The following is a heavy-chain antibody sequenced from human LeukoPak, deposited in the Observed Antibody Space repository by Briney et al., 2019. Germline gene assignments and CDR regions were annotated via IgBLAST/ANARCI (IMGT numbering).Heavy chain of an antibody. D-gene: IGHD7-27*01. CDR2: INEDGSEK. CDR1: GFTFSSYA. CDR3: TRLADHTGDH. Sequence: PGGSLRLSCAASGFTFSSYAMSWVRQAPGKGLEWVANINEDGSEKYYVDSVKGRFTISRDNAKNSVSLQMNSLRGEDTAVYYCTRLADHTGDHWGQGTLVTVSS. V-gene: IGHV3-7*01. J-gene: IGHJ4*02.